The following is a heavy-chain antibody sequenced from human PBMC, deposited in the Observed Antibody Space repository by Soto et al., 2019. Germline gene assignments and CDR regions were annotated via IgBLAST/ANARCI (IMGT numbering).Heavy chain of an antibody. Sequence: EVQLVESGGGLVQPGGSLRLSCAASGFTFSSYWMSWVRQAPGKGLEWVANIKQDGSEKYYVDSVKGRFTISRDNAKNSLYLQMNRLRAEDTAVYYCARDRYSYYDFWSGSLLYYYFGMDVWGQGTTVTVSS. CDR3: ARDRYSYYDFWSGSLLYYYFGMDV. V-gene: IGHV3-7*01. CDR2: IKQDGSEK. D-gene: IGHD3-3*01. J-gene: IGHJ6*02. CDR1: GFTFSSYW.